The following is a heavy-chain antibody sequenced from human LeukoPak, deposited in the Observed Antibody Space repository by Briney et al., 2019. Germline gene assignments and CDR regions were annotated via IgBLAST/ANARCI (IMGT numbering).Heavy chain of an antibody. CDR3: ARPSDYGDYFS. Sequence: ASVKVSCKASGGTFSSYAISWVRQAPGQGLEWMGGIIPIFGTANYAQKFQGRVTITADKYTSTAYMELSSLRSEDTAVYYCARPSDYGDYFSWGQGTLVTVSS. J-gene: IGHJ5*02. D-gene: IGHD4-17*01. V-gene: IGHV1-69*06. CDR1: GGTFSSYA. CDR2: IIPIFGTA.